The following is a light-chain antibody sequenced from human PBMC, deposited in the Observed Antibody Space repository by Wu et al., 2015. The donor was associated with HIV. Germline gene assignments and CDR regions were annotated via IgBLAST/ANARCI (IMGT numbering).Light chain of an antibody. CDR3: QQCAGSPLT. V-gene: IGKV3-20*01. J-gene: IGKJ4*01. CDR1: QSISVNY. CDR2: GVS. Sequence: EIVLTQSPGTLPLSPGERATLSCRASQSISVNYLAWYQQKPGQAPRLLIFGVSNRATGIPARFSGSGSGTDFTLAISRLEPEDFAVYYCQQCAGSPLTFGGGTKVEIK.